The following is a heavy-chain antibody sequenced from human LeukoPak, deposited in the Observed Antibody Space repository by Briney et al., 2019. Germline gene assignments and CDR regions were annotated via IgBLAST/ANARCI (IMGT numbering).Heavy chain of an antibody. CDR3: ARTYSSSWYFFDP. CDR1: GFTVNSNY. V-gene: IGHV3-53*01. J-gene: IGHJ5*02. CDR2: IYSGGSA. D-gene: IGHD6-13*01. Sequence: GGSLRLSCAASGFTVNSNYLSWVRQAPGKGLEWVSVIYSGGSADYADSVKGRFTISRGNSKNTLYLQMNSLRVEDTAVYYCARTYSSSWYFFDPWGQGTLVTVSS.